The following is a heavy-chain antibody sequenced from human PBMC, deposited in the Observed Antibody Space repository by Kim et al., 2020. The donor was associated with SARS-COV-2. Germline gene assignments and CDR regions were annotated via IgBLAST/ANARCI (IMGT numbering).Heavy chain of an antibody. J-gene: IGHJ5*01. Sequence: SETLSLTCTVSGVSVGDTGYYWSWIRQPPGQGLEWIAYVYYSGSTHYNPSLKSRATISIDTSKNHFPLNLNSVTAADTAVYYGARTGYCRADSCSANWF. CDR3: ARTGYCRADSCSANWF. V-gene: IGHV4-61*08. D-gene: IGHD2-15*01. CDR1: GVSVGDTGYY. CDR2: VYYSGST.